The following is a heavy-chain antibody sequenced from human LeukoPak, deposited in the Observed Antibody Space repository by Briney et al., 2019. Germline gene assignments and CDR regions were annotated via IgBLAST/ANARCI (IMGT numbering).Heavy chain of an antibody. V-gene: IGHV3-23*01. CDR1: GFTFSSYG. D-gene: IGHD3-10*01. CDR2: TSGSGGST. J-gene: IGHJ4*02. Sequence: GGSLRLSCAASGFTFSSYGMSWLPQGPGKGLEGVLATSGSGGSTYYADAVKGRLTISRDNSKNSLYLQMNSLRAGDTAVYYCEKSQLLWFGELWAFDYWGQGTLVTVSS. CDR3: EKSQLLWFGELWAFDY.